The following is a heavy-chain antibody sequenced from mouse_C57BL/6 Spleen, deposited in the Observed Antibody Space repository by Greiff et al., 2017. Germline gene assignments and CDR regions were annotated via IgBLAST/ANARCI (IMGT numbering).Heavy chain of an antibody. V-gene: IGHV1-80*01. CDR2: IYPGDGDT. D-gene: IGHD1-1*01. CDR3: ARERYYGSSYLYAMDY. Sequence: VQLQQSGAELVKPGASVKISCKASGYAFSSYWMNWVKQRPGKGLEWIGQIYPGDGDTNYNGKFKGKATLTADKSSSTAYMQLSSLTSEDSAVYFCARERYYGSSYLYAMDYWGQGTSVTVSS. CDR1: GYAFSSYW. J-gene: IGHJ4*01.